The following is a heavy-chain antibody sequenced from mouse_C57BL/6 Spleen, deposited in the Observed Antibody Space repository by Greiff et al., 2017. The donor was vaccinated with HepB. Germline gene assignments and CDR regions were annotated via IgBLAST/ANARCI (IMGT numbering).Heavy chain of an antibody. Sequence: EVQGVESGGGLVKPGGSLKLSCAASGFTFSSYAMSWVRQTPEKRLEWVATISDGGSYTYYPDNVKSRFTISRDNAKNNLYLQMSHLKSEDTAMYYCARDRGGYWGQGTTLTVSS. CDR3: ARDRGGY. D-gene: IGHD3-3*01. V-gene: IGHV5-4*01. CDR2: ISDGGSYT. J-gene: IGHJ2*01. CDR1: GFTFSSYA.